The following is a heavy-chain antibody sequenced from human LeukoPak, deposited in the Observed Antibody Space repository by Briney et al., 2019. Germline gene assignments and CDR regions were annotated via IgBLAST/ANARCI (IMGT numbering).Heavy chain of an antibody. D-gene: IGHD2-15*01. CDR1: GDSVSSNSAA. J-gene: IGHJ4*02. Sequence: SQTLSLTCAISGDSVSSNSAAWNWIRQSPSKGLEWLGRTYCRSKWYNDYAVSVKSRITINPDTSKNQFSLQLNSVTPEDTAVYYCARDRPICSGGSCYEVLDYWGQGTLVTVSS. CDR3: ARDRPICSGGSCYEVLDY. V-gene: IGHV6-1*01. CDR2: TYCRSKWYN.